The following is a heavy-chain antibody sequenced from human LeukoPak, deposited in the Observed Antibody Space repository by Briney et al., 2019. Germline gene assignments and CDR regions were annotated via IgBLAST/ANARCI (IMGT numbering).Heavy chain of an antibody. CDR3: AKDLASNYYGSGTPDY. Sequence: GRSLRLSCAASGFTFSSHGMHWVRQAPGKGLEWVAVISYDGSNKYYADSVKGRFTISRDNSKNTLYLQMNSLRAEDTAVYYCAKDLASNYYGSGTPDYWGQGTLVTVSS. CDR2: ISYDGSNK. V-gene: IGHV3-30*18. CDR1: GFTFSSHG. J-gene: IGHJ4*02. D-gene: IGHD3-10*01.